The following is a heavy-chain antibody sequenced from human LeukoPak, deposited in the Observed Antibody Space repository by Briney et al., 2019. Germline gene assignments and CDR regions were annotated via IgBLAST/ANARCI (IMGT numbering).Heavy chain of an antibody. CDR1: GGSFSGYY. J-gene: IGHJ3*02. CDR3: ARGGAATSILPRNAFDI. Sequence: PSETLSLTCAVYGGSFSGYYWSWIRQPPGKGLEWIGEINHSGSTNYNPSLKSRVTISVDTSKNQFSLKLSSVTAAGTAVYYCARGGAATSILPRNAFDIWGQGTMVTVSS. D-gene: IGHD2-21*01. V-gene: IGHV4-34*01. CDR2: INHSGST.